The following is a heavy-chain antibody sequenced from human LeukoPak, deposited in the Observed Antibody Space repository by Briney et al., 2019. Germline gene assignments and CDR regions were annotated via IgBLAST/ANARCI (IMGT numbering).Heavy chain of an antibody. V-gene: IGHV1-2*02. Sequence: ASVTFSCKASGYTFTCYYMHWVRHAPGQGLEWMGWINPNSGVTNYAQKFQGRVTMTRDTSISTAYMELSRLRPDDTAVYYCARDGYSSSWYPGNYFDYWGQGTLVTVSS. CDR1: GYTFTCYY. D-gene: IGHD6-13*01. CDR3: ARDGYSSSWYPGNYFDY. J-gene: IGHJ4*02. CDR2: INPNSGVT.